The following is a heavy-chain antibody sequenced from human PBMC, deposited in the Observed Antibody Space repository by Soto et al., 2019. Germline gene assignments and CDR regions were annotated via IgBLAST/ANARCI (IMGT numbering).Heavy chain of an antibody. J-gene: IGHJ4*02. CDR2: IKQDGSEK. V-gene: IGHV3-7*05. Sequence: GGSLRLSCAASGFTFSSYWMSWVRQAPGKGLEWVANIKQDGSEKYYVDSVKGRFTISRDNAKNSLYLQMNSLRAEDTAVYYCARDRTASYYYGSGSYYWGQGTLVTVSS. CDR3: ARDRTASYYYGSGSYY. CDR1: GFTFSSYW. D-gene: IGHD3-10*01.